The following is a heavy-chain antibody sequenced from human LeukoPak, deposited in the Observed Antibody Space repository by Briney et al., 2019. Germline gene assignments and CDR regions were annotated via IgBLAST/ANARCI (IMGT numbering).Heavy chain of an antibody. Sequence: GGSLRLSCAASGFTFSSYGMSWVRQAPGKGLEWVANIKQDGSEKYYVDSVKGRFTISRDNAKNSLYLQMSSLRAEDTAVYYCARESAGIVVVPAARDDAFDIWGQGTLVTVSS. V-gene: IGHV3-7*01. CDR1: GFTFSSYG. CDR2: IKQDGSEK. CDR3: ARESAGIVVVPAARDDAFDI. J-gene: IGHJ3*02. D-gene: IGHD2-2*01.